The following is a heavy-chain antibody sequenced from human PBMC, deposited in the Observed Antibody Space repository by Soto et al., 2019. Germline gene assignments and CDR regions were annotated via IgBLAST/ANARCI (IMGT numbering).Heavy chain of an antibody. V-gene: IGHV2-5*02. CDR2: IYWDDDK. J-gene: IGHJ4*02. CDR1: GFSLSSTRMA. Sequence: QITLKESGPTLVKPTQTLTLTCTFSGFSLSSTRMAVGWIRQPPGKALEWLALIYWDDDKRYSPFLKSRLTITKHTSKNQVVLTMSHIYPVDTARYYCAHIVVASFGYYFDYWGQGTLVTVSS. D-gene: IGHD5-12*01. CDR3: AHIVVASFGYYFDY.